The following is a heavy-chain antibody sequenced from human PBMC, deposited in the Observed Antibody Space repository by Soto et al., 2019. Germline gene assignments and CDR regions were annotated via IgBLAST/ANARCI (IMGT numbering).Heavy chain of an antibody. CDR1: GFSLRTTGVG. CDR3: AHTWGLPFDY. J-gene: IGHJ4*02. V-gene: IGHV2-5*01. D-gene: IGHD3-16*01. CDR2: IYWNDDK. Sequence: QITLKESGPTLVEPTQTLTLTCTYSGFSLRTTGVGVGWIRQPPGKALEWLGIIYWNDDKRYSPSLKNRFTLTSDISKRQVVLTMTNMDPVVTATYFCAHTWGLPFDYWGQGTLVIVSS.